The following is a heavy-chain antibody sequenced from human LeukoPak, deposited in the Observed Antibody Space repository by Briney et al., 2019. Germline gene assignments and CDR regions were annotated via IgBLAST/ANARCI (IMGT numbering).Heavy chain of an antibody. CDR3: ASSYDFWSGPYMDV. V-gene: IGHV4-61*05. J-gene: IGHJ6*03. CDR2: IYTSGST. D-gene: IGHD3-3*01. Sequence: SETLSLTCTVSGGSISSSSYYWGWIRQPPGKGLEWIGRIYTSGSTNYNPSLKSRVTMSVDTSKNQFSLKLSSVTAADTAVYYCASSYDFWSGPYMDVWGKGTTVTVSS. CDR1: GGSISSSSYY.